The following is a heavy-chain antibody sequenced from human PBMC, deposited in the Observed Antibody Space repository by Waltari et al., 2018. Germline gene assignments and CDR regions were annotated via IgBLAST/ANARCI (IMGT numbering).Heavy chain of an antibody. CDR1: GFTFTSHW. J-gene: IGHJ4*02. CDR2: VNYDGSST. Sequence: EVQLVESGGGLVQPGGSLRLSCAASGFTFTSHWLHWVRQGPGKGLEWVSRVNYDGSSTYDADFGNGRFTISRDNAKNTLYLQMNSLRAEDTGVYYCVRGYGGDVYWGQGTLVTVSS. D-gene: IGHD2-21*02. CDR3: VRGYGGDVY. V-gene: IGHV3-74*01.